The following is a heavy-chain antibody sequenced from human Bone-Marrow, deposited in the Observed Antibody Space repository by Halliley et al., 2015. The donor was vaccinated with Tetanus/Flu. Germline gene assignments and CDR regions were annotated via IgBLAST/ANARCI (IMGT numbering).Heavy chain of an antibody. Sequence: IGFFFSSGSATYHPSLKSRLILSLAPSKNQVSLTLSSVTAADTAVYYCARDRPYDFFPLGVDVWGHGTTVTVSS. D-gene: IGHD3-3*01. V-gene: IGHV4-59*01. CDR3: ARDRPYDFFPLGVDV. J-gene: IGHJ6*02. CDR2: FFSSGSA.